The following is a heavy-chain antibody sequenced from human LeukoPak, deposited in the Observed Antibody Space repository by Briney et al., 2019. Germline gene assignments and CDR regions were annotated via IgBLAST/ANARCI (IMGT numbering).Heavy chain of an antibody. D-gene: IGHD2-2*01. Sequence: ASVKVSCKASGYSFTSNYIHWVRQAPGQGLEWMGMIYPRDGSTSYAQKFQGRVTMTRDTSTSTVYMELSSLRSEDTAVYYCARHPSPQLHHFDYWGQGTLVTVSS. CDR1: GYSFTSNY. CDR2: IYPRDGST. J-gene: IGHJ4*02. CDR3: ARHPSPQLHHFDY. V-gene: IGHV1-46*01.